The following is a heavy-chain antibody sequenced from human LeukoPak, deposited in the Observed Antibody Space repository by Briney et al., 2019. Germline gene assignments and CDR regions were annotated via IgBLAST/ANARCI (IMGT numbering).Heavy chain of an antibody. Sequence: GASVKVSCKAFGYTFTSNYMHWVRQAPGQGPEWMGVISPSGGSTTYAQKFQGRVTITADESTSTAYMELSSLRSEDTAVYYCARTGYNLHWFDPWGQGTLVTVSS. J-gene: IGHJ5*02. V-gene: IGHV1-46*01. D-gene: IGHD5-24*01. CDR1: GYTFTSNY. CDR3: ARTGYNLHWFDP. CDR2: ISPSGGST.